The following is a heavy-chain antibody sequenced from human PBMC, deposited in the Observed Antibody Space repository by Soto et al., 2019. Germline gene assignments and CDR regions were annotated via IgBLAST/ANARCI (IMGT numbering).Heavy chain of an antibody. V-gene: IGHV3-9*01. Sequence: EVQLMESGGGLVQPGRSLRLSCAASGFTFDDYAMHWVRQAPGKGLEWVSGISWNNGNIDYADSVKGRVIISRDNARHSLFLQMNSLRPEDTALYYCAKDLKGLGAFDIRGQGTMGTVS. CDR3: AKDLKGLGAFDI. CDR1: GFTFDDYA. J-gene: IGHJ3*02. CDR2: ISWNNGNI.